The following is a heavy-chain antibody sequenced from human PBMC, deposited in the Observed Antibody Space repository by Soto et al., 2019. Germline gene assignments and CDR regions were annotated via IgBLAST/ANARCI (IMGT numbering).Heavy chain of an antibody. V-gene: IGHV4-61*01. Sequence: QVQLQESGPGLVKPSETLSLTCTVSGGSVSSGSYYWSWIRQPPGKGLEWIGYIYYSGSTNYNPSLQSRVTIAVDTSKNQFPLKLSSVNAADTDVYYCAGGWVTMVRGPNWFDPWGQGSLVTVSS. J-gene: IGHJ5*02. CDR2: IYYSGST. CDR3: AGGWVTMVRGPNWFDP. CDR1: GGSVSSGSYY. D-gene: IGHD3-10*01.